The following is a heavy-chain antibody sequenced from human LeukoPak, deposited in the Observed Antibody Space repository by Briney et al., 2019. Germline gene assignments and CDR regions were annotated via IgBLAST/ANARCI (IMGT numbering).Heavy chain of an antibody. CDR1: GFTFSSYD. V-gene: IGHV3-23*01. CDR2: ISGSGGST. J-gene: IGHJ6*03. Sequence: PGGSLRLSCAASGFTFSSYDMSWVRQAPGKGLEWVSAISGSGGSTYYADSVKGRFTISRDNSKNTLYLQMNSLRAEDTAVYYCAKVTSGIRFPHMDVWGKGTTVTVSS. D-gene: IGHD3-3*01. CDR3: AKVTSGIRFPHMDV.